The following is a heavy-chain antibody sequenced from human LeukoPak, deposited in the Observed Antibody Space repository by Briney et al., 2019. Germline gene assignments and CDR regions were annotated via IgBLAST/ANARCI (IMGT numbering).Heavy chain of an antibody. CDR1: GLTFGNYA. Sequence: GGSLRLSCAASGLTFGNYAMTWVRQAPGKGLEWVSTISGRGDKTFYADSVKGRFTISRDNSKNTHYLQMNTLRAEDTAFFYCAKGGHLCPLDVWGRGTLVTV. CDR2: ISGRGDKT. J-gene: IGHJ2*01. V-gene: IGHV3-23*01. CDR3: AKGGHLCPLDV. D-gene: IGHD2-21*01.